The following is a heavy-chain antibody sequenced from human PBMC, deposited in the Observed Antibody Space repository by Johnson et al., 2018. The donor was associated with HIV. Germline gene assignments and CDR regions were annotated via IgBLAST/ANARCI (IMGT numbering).Heavy chain of an antibody. CDR3: ARDYETI. D-gene: IGHD3-16*01. V-gene: IGHV3-66*02. CDR2: IYSGGST. Sequence: VQLVESGGGLVQPGGSLRLSCAASGFTFSSYWMHWVRQAPGKGLEWVSIIYSGGSTYYADSVKGRFTISRDNSKDTLYLEMNSLRAEDTAVYYCARDYETIWGQGTMVTVSS. J-gene: IGHJ3*02. CDR1: GFTFSSYW.